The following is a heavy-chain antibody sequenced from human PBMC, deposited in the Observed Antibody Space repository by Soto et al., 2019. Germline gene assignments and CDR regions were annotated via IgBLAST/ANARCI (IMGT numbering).Heavy chain of an antibody. CDR2: FDPEDGET. V-gene: IGHV1-24*01. Sequence: ASVKVSCKVSGYTLTELSMHWVRQAPGKGLEWMGGFDPEDGETIYAQKFQGRVTMTEDTSTDTAYMELSSLRSEDTAVYYCATERDSSGYYPIWFDPWGQGTLVTVSS. CDR3: ATERDSSGYYPIWFDP. D-gene: IGHD3-22*01. J-gene: IGHJ5*02. CDR1: GYTLTELS.